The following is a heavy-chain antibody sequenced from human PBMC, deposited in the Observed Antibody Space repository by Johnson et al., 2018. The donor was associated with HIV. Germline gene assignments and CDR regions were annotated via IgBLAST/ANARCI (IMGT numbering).Heavy chain of an antibody. CDR2: ISYDGSNK. CDR1: GFSFSSYW. Sequence: QVQLVESGGGLVQPGGSLRLSCAVSGFSFSSYWMHWVRQAPGKGLEWVAVISYDGSNKYYADSVKARFTISRDNSKNTLYLQMSSLRPADTAVYYCVKEGTTVTTFLVYHIWGQGTRVTVSS. CDR3: VKEGTTVTTFLVYHI. J-gene: IGHJ3*02. D-gene: IGHD4-17*01. V-gene: IGHV3-30*18.